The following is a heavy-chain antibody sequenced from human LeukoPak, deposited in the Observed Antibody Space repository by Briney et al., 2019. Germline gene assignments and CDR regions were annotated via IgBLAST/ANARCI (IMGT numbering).Heavy chain of an antibody. V-gene: IGHV1-18*01. Sequence: ASVKVSCKASGYTFTSYGISWVRQAPGQGLEWMGWISAYNGNTNYAQKLQGRVTMTTDTSTSTAYMELRSLRSDDTAVYYCARLSNDFWSGYSPTEDYWGQGTLVTVSS. D-gene: IGHD3-3*01. J-gene: IGHJ4*02. CDR2: ISAYNGNT. CDR1: GYTFTSYG. CDR3: ARLSNDFWSGYSPTEDY.